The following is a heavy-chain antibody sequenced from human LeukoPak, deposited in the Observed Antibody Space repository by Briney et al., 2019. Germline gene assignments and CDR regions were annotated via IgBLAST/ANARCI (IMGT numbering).Heavy chain of an antibody. CDR3: ARGVEPLAANTLAY. CDR2: LYSDGNT. V-gene: IGHV3-53*01. Sequence: PPGGSLRLSCAASGFTVITNDMTWVRQAPGKGLEWVSVLYSDGNTKYADSVQGRFTISRDNPKNTLYLEMNSLSPDDTAVYYCARGVEPLAANTLAYWGQGTLVTVSS. CDR1: GFTVITND. J-gene: IGHJ4*02. D-gene: IGHD1-14*01.